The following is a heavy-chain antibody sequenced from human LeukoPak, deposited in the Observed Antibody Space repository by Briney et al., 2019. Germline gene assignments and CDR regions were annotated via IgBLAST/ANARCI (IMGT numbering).Heavy chain of an antibody. D-gene: IGHD5-18*01. CDR2: FDPEDGET. Sequence: ASVKVSCKVSGYTLTELSMHWVRQAPGKGLEWMGGFDPEDGETIYAQKFQGRVTMTEDTSTDTAYMELSSLRSEDTAVYYCATGAVDTAMNHRPFYYYYMDVWGKGTTVTVSS. V-gene: IGHV1-24*01. CDR3: ATGAVDTAMNHRPFYYYYMDV. CDR1: GYTLTELS. J-gene: IGHJ6*03.